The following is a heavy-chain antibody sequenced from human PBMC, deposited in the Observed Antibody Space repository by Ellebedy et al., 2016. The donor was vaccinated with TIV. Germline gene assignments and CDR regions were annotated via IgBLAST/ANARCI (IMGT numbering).Heavy chain of an antibody. V-gene: IGHV3-7*01. Sequence: PGGSLRLSCAAPGFNFRSYWMTWVRQAPGKGLEWVAKIRQEGDEIYYVESVKGRFTISRDNAKNSLFLQMNSLRVDDTAVYYCARRASYGDYAVQVNPWFDPWGQGTLVTVSS. D-gene: IGHD4-17*01. CDR2: IRQEGDEI. J-gene: IGHJ5*02. CDR1: GFNFRSYW. CDR3: ARRASYGDYAVQVNPWFDP.